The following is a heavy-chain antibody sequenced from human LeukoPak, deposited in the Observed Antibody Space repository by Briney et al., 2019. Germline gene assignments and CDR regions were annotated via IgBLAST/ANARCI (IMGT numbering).Heavy chain of an antibody. CDR3: ARGGGGAGGYGEYEALDY. CDR1: GYTFTSYD. Sequence: ASVKVSCKASGYTFTSYDINWVRQATGQGLEWMGWMNPNSGNTGYAQKFQGRVTMTRNTSISTAYMEKRSLRSEDTVVDYCARGGGGAGGYGEYEALDYWGQGTLVTVSS. J-gene: IGHJ4*02. CDR2: MNPNSGNT. V-gene: IGHV1-8*01. D-gene: IGHD4-17*01.